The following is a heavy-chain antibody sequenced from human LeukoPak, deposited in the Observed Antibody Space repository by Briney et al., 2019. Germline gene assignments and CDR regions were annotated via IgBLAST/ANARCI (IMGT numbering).Heavy chain of an antibody. J-gene: IGHJ4*02. Sequence: PGGSLRLSCAASGFAFSSYGMHWVRQAPGEGLEWVALISYDGGNKYYADSVKGRFTISRDNSKNTLYLQMNSLRAEDTAVYYCAKSVKYSSSWYDYWGQGTLVTVSS. CDR3: AKSVKYSSSWYDY. D-gene: IGHD6-13*01. V-gene: IGHV3-30*18. CDR2: ISYDGGNK. CDR1: GFAFSSYG.